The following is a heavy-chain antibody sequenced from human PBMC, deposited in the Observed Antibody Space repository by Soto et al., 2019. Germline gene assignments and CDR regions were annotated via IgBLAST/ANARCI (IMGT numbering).Heavy chain of an antibody. CDR2: IYYSGST. D-gene: IGHD6-13*01. V-gene: IGHV4-30-4*01. J-gene: IGHJ4*02. CDR3: ASRHSSPYFDY. Sequence: SETLSLTSTVSGGSISSGDYYWSWIRQPPGKGLEWIGSIYYSGSTYYNPSLKSRVTISVDTSKNQFSLKLNSVTAADTAVYYCASRHSSPYFDYWGQGTLVTVSS. CDR1: GGSISSGDYY.